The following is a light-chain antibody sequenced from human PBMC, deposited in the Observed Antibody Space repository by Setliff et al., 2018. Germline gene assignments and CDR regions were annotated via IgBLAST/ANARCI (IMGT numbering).Light chain of an antibody. CDR2: DVS. CDR3: SSYISSSTFV. V-gene: IGLV2-14*01. J-gene: IGLJ1*01. CDR1: SSDVGGYNY. Sequence: SVLTQPASVSGSPGQSITISCTGTSSDVGGYNYVSWYQQHPGKAPKLMIYDVSKRPSGVSNRFSGSKSGNTASLTISGLQAEDEADYYCSSYISSSTFVFGTGTKVTVL.